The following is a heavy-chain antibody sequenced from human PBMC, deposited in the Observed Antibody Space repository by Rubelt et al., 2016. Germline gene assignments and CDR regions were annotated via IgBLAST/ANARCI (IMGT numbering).Heavy chain of an antibody. Sequence: QVTLRESGPALVKPTQTLTLTCTFSGFSLSTSGMCVSWIRQPPGKALEWLALIDWDDDKYYSTSLKTRLTISKDTSKTQVVLTRTNMYPVDTATYYCARILIRKEGARIGNYYYGMDVWGQGTTVTVSS. CDR2: IDWDDDK. D-gene: IGHD6-6*01. CDR1: GFSLSTSGMC. V-gene: IGHV2-70*01. CDR3: ARILIRKEGARIGNYYYGMDV. J-gene: IGHJ6*02.